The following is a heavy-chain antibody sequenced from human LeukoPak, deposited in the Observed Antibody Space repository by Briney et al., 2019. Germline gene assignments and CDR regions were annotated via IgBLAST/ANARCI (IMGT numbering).Heavy chain of an antibody. CDR1: GYTFTSYE. D-gene: IGHD3-22*01. V-gene: IGHV1-8*01. CDR3: ARGLGSYDSSELTWPMISF. J-gene: IGHJ4*02. CDR2: MNPNSGDT. Sequence: ASVKVSCKASGYTFTSYEINWVRQATGHGLEWMGWMNPNSGDTAYAQKFQGSITMTRSTSITTAYMELSGLRSDDTAVYYCARGLGSYDSSELTWPMISFWGQGTQVTVSS.